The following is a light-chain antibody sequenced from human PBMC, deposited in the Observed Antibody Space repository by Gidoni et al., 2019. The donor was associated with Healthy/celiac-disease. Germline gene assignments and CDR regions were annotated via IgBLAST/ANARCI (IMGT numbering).Light chain of an antibody. J-gene: IGLJ1*01. CDR2: DVS. CDR3: SSSTSSSTLV. CDR1: SSDVGGYNY. Sequence: QSALTQPAAVSGSPGQSITIACTGTSSDVGGYNYVPWYHQHPGKAPKLMIYDVSNRPSGVSHRFSGSKSGNTASLTISGLQAADEADYYCSSSTSSSTLVFGTGTKVTVL. V-gene: IGLV2-14*01.